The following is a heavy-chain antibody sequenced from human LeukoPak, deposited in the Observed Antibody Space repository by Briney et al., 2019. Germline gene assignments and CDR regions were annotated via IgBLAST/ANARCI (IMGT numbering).Heavy chain of an antibody. V-gene: IGHV4-30-2*01. CDR1: GGSISSGGYS. CDR2: IYHSGST. D-gene: IGHD5/OR15-5a*01. CDR3: ARGLHSTSRSLDV. J-gene: IGHJ6*04. Sequence: SETLSLTCAVSGGSISSGGYSWSWIRQPPGKGLEWIGYIYHSGSTYYNPSLKSRVTISVDRSKNQSSLKLSSVTAADTAVYYCARGLHSTSRSLDVWGKGTTVTVSS.